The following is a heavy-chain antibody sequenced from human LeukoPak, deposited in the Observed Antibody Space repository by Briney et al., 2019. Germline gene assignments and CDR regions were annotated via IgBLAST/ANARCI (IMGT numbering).Heavy chain of an antibody. D-gene: IGHD3-10*01. J-gene: IGHJ4*02. CDR3: ARRGDSPMIRDH. CDR2: IQQDGSEK. V-gene: IGHV3-7*01. CDR1: GFTFNYYW. Sequence: GGSLRLSCAASGFTFNYYWLTWVRQAPGKGLEWVANIQQDGSEKYYVDSVKGRFIISRDNAKNSLYLQMDGLRAEDTAVYYCARRGDSPMIRDHWGQGILVTVAS.